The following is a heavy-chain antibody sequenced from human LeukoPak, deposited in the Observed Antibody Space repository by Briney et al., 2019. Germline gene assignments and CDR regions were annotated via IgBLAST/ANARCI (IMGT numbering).Heavy chain of an antibody. CDR3: TTDFVVVPAACDY. V-gene: IGHV3-15*01. Sequence: PGGSLRLSCAASGFTFSNAWMSWVRQAPGKGLEWVGRIKSKTDGGTTDYAAPVKGRFTISRDDSKNTLYLQMNSLKTEDTAVYYCTTDFVVVPAACDYWGQGTLVTVSS. CDR2: IKSKTDGGTT. J-gene: IGHJ4*02. D-gene: IGHD2-2*01. CDR1: GFTFSNAW.